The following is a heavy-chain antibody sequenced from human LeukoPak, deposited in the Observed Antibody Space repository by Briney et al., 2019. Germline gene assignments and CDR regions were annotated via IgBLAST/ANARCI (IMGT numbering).Heavy chain of an antibody. Sequence: GASVKVSCKASGYTFTSYYMHWVRQAPGQGLEWMGMIYPRDSSTSYAQRFQDRVTVTRDTSTSTVHMELSGLRAEDTALYYCARDQEGFDYWGQGTLVTVSS. CDR3: ARDQEGFDY. V-gene: IGHV1-46*01. J-gene: IGHJ4*02. CDR2: IYPRDSST. CDR1: GYTFTSYY.